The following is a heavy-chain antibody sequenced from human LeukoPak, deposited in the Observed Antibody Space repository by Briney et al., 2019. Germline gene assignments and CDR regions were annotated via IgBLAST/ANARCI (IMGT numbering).Heavy chain of an antibody. Sequence: PGGSLRLSCATSGFTFNDYAMYWVRQAPGKGLEWVSGISWNSRSIAYADSVKGRFTSSRDNAKNSLYLQMNSLRAEDMALYYCAKEGSSWSTFDYWGQGTLVTVSS. CDR3: AKEGSSWSTFDY. CDR1: GFTFNDYA. J-gene: IGHJ4*02. V-gene: IGHV3-9*03. CDR2: ISWNSRSI. D-gene: IGHD6-13*01.